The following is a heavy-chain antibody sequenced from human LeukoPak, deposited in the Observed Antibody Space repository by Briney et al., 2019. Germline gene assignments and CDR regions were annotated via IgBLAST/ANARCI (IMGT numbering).Heavy chain of an antibody. CDR2: ISSSSSYI. V-gene: IGHV3-21*01. Sequence: GSLRLSCAASGFTFSSYWMSWVRQAPGKGLEWVSSISSSSSYIYYADSVKGRFTISRDNAKNSLYLQMNSLRAEDTAVYYCARSDIVVVVAASFDPWGQGTLVTVSS. CDR3: ARSDIVVVVAASFDP. D-gene: IGHD2-15*01. J-gene: IGHJ5*02. CDR1: GFTFSSYW.